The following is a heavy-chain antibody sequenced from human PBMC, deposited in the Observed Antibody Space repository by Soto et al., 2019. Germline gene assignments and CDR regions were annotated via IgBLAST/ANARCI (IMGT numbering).Heavy chain of an antibody. V-gene: IGHV4-61*01. CDR2: IYYSGST. D-gene: IGHD6-19*01. CDR3: ARGEWLVRQFDY. J-gene: IGHJ4*02. CDR1: GGSVSSGSYY. Sequence: QVQLQESGPGLVKPSETLSLTCTVSGGSVSSGSYYWSWIRQPPGKGLEWIGYIYYSGSTNYNPSLKSRVTLSVDTSKDQFSLTLSSVAAADTAVYYCARGEWLVRQFDYWGQGTLVTVSS.